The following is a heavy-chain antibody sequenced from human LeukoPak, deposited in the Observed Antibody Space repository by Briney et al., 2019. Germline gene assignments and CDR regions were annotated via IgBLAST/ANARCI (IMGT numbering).Heavy chain of an antibody. D-gene: IGHD5-24*01. J-gene: IGHJ4*02. CDR3: AKYAVISRDGYNFWDY. Sequence: GGSLRLSCAASGFTFSSYGMHWVRQAPGKGLEWVAFIRYDGSNKYYADSVKGRFTIPRDNSKNTLYLQMNSLRAEDTAVYYCAKYAVISRDGYNFWDYWGQGTLVTVSS. V-gene: IGHV3-30*02. CDR1: GFTFSSYG. CDR2: IRYDGSNK.